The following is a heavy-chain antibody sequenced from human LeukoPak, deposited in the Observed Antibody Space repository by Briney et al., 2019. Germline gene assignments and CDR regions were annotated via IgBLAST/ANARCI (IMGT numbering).Heavy chain of an antibody. CDR3: ARSYYDFWSGYLGVSTPYYYFYMDV. CDR1: GYTFTSYG. V-gene: IGHV1-18*01. J-gene: IGHJ6*03. CDR2: ISAYNGNT. Sequence: ASVKVSCKASGYTFTSYGISWVRQAPGQGLEWMGWISAYNGNTNYAQKLQGRVTMTTDTSTSTAYMELRSLRSDDTAVYYCARSYYDFWSGYLGVSTPYYYFYMDVWGKGATVTVSS. D-gene: IGHD3-3*01.